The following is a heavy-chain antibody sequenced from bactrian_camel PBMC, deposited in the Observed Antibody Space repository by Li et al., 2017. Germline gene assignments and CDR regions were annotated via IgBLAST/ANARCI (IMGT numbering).Heavy chain of an antibody. D-gene: IGHD7*01. CDR3: AAGPWHTDEYRY. Sequence: QVQLVESGGGLVQPGGSLTLSCTASGFTFSIYWMYWLRQAPGTQRETVAVLYAGSGTTYYADSVKGRFTISRDNAKNTLYLQLNSLQTEDTALYYCAAGPWHTDEYRYWGQGTQVTVS. V-gene: IGHV3S1*01. J-gene: IGHJ4*01. CDR1: GFTFSIYW. CDR2: LYAGSGTT.